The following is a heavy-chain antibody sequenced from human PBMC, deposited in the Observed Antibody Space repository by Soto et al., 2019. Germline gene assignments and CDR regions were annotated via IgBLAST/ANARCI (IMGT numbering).Heavy chain of an antibody. J-gene: IGHJ6*03. Sequence: PGGSLRLSCTASGFTFGDYAMSWFRQAPGKGLEWVGFIRSKAYGGTTEYAASVKGRFTISRDDSKSIAYLQMNSLKTEDTAVYYCTRDAEYCSSTSCYSEYYYYYYYMEVWGKGTTVTVSS. CDR3: TRDAEYCSSTSCYSEYYYYYYYMEV. CDR2: IRSKAYGGTT. CDR1: GFTFGDYA. V-gene: IGHV3-49*03. D-gene: IGHD2-2*01.